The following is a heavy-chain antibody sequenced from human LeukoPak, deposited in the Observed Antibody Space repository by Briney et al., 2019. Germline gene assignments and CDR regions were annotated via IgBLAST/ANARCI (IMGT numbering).Heavy chain of an antibody. CDR2: ISYDGSNK. J-gene: IGHJ4*02. V-gene: IGHV3-30*18. CDR3: AKLWWEPNDY. CDR1: GFTFSSYG. D-gene: IGHD2-21*01. Sequence: GGSLRLSCAASGFTFSSYGMHWVRQAPGKGLEWVAVISYDGSNKYYADPVKGRFTISRDNSKNTLYLQMNSLRAEDTAVYYCAKLWWEPNDYWGQGTLVTVSS.